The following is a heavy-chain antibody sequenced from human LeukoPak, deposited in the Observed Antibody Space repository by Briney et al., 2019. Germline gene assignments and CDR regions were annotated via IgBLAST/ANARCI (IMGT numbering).Heavy chain of an antibody. J-gene: IGHJ3*02. CDR2: MNPNSGNT. Sequence: GASVKVSCKASGGTFSSYAISWVRQATGQGLEWMGWMNPNSGNTGYAQKFQGRVTITRNTSISTAYMELSSLRSEDTAVYYCASGMTRDAFDIWGQGTMVTVSS. CDR3: ASGMTRDAFDI. D-gene: IGHD2-2*01. CDR1: GGTFSSYA. V-gene: IGHV1-8*03.